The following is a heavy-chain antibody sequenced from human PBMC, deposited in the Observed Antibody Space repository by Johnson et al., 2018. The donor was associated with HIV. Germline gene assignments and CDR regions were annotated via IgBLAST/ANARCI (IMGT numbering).Heavy chain of an antibody. CDR1: GFTFSSYA. CDR3: ARLSMIVVLITPGAFDI. D-gene: IGHD3-22*01. V-gene: IGHV3-23*04. CDR2: ISGSGGST. J-gene: IGHJ3*02. Sequence: VQLVESGGGLIQPGGSLRLSCEASGFTFSSYAMNWVRQAPGKGLEWVSAISGSGGSTYYADSVKGRFTISRDNSKNTLYLQMNSLRAEDTAVYYCARLSMIVVLITPGAFDIWGQGTMVTVSS.